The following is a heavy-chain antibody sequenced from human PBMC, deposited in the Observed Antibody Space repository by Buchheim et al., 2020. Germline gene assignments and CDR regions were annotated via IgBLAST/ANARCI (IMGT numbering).Heavy chain of an antibody. V-gene: IGHV3-30*18. Sequence: QVQLVESGGGVVQPGRSLRLSCAASGFTFSSYGMHWVRQAPGKGLEWVAVISYDGSNKYYADSVKGRFTISRDNPKNTLHLQMNSLRAEDTAVHYCAKDRSGLGAYYYGMDVWGQGTT. D-gene: IGHD3-16*01. CDR3: AKDRSGLGAYYYGMDV. CDR1: GFTFSSYG. CDR2: ISYDGSNK. J-gene: IGHJ6*02.